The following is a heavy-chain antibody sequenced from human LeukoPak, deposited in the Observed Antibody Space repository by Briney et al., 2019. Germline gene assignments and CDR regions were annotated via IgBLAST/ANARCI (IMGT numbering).Heavy chain of an antibody. D-gene: IGHD3-3*01. CDR2: INPSGGST. CDR1: GYTFTSYY. V-gene: IGHV1-46*01. J-gene: IGHJ4*02. Sequence: ASVKVSCKGSGYTFTSYYMHWVRQAPGQGLEWMGIINPSGGSTRYAQKFQGRVTMTRDTSTCTVYMELSSLRSEDTSVYYCAREWGGYDFWSGYPDYWGQGALVTVSS. CDR3: AREWGGYDFWSGYPDY.